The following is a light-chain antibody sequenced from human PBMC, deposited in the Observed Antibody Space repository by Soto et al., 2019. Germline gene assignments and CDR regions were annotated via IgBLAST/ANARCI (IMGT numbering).Light chain of an antibody. CDR1: QSVSSSY. V-gene: IGKV3-20*01. J-gene: IGKJ2*01. Sequence: EIVLTQSPGTLSLSPGERATLSCRASQSVSSSYLAWYQQKPGQAHRLLIYGASSRATGIPDRFSGSGSGTDFTLTIIRLEHEDFAVYYCQQYGSSPPYTFGQGTKLEIK. CDR3: QQYGSSPPYT. CDR2: GAS.